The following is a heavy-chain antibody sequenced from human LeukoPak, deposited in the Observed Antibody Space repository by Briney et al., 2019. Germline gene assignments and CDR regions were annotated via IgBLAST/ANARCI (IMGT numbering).Heavy chain of an antibody. Sequence: GSPRLSCAASGSTFSSYAMSWVRQAPGKGLEWVSSISGGGGTYYADSVKGRFTISRDNSRNTLYLQMNSLRAEDTAVYYCAKRGGGYYFAYWGQGTLVTVSS. V-gene: IGHV3-23*01. CDR2: ISGGGGT. D-gene: IGHD3-16*01. CDR3: AKRGGGYYFAY. J-gene: IGHJ4*02. CDR1: GSTFSSYA.